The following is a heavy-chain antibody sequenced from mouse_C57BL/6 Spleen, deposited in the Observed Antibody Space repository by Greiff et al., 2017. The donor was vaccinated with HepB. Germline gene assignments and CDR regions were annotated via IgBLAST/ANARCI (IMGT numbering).Heavy chain of an antibody. J-gene: IGHJ4*01. D-gene: IGHD1-1*01. CDR1: GFSLSTSGMG. Sequence: QVTLKECGPGILQSSQTLSLTCSFSGFSLSTSGMGVSWIRQPSGKGLEWLAHIYWDDDKRYNPSLKSRLTISKDTSRNQVFLKITSVDTADTATYYCARRVTTVVDYYAMDYWGQGTSVTVSS. V-gene: IGHV8-12*01. CDR2: IYWDDDK. CDR3: ARRVTTVVDYYAMDY.